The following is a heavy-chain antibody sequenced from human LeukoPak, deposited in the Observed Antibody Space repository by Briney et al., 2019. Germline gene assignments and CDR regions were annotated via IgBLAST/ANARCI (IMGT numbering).Heavy chain of an antibody. V-gene: IGHV3-21*01. CDR1: GFTFSSYT. CDR2: ISSTTNYI. Sequence: PGGSLGLSCAASGFTFSSYTMNWVRQAPGKGLEWVASISSTTNYIYYADSVKGRFTISRDNAENSLYLQMNSLRAEDTAVYYCARVPRSYYYYYYMDVWGKGTTVTVSS. CDR3: ARVPRSYYYYYYMDV. J-gene: IGHJ6*03.